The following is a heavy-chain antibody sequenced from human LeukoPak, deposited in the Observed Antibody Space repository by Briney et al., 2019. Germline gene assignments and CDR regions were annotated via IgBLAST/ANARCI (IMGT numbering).Heavy chain of an antibody. CDR1: EFTFDDYA. Sequence: GGSLKPSWPASEFTFDDYAMHWVRQAPGKGLEWAQGISWNSGSIGYADSVKGRLTISRDNAKNSLYLQMNSLRAEDTALYYCAKGWGYDILTGFDYWGQGTLVTVSS. V-gene: IGHV3-9*01. D-gene: IGHD3-9*01. CDR2: ISWNSGSI. J-gene: IGHJ4*02. CDR3: AKGWGYDILTGFDY.